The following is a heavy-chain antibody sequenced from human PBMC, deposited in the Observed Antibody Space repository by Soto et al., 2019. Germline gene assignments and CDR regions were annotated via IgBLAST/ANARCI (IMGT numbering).Heavy chain of an antibody. CDR1: GFTFSSYG. Sequence: QVQLVESGGGVVQPGRSLRLSCAASGFTFSSYGMHWVRQAPGKGLEWVAVIWYDGSNKYYADSVKGRFTISRGNSKNTLYLQMNSLRAEDTAVYYCARARSRYCTNGVCYNYYYYGMDVWGQGPTVTVSS. V-gene: IGHV3-33*01. CDR3: ARARSRYCTNGVCYNYYYYGMDV. D-gene: IGHD2-8*01. J-gene: IGHJ6*02. CDR2: IWYDGSNK.